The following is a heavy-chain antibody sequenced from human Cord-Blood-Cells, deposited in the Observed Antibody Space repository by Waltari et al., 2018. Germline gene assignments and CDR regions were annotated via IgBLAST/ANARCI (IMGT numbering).Heavy chain of an antibody. CDR3: TTDLIILTGYDY. V-gene: IGHV3-15*01. CDR1: VFTVRKVC. J-gene: IGHJ4*02. Sequence: EVQLVESGGGLVKTGGSLRCSGPATVFTVRKVCMSWVGQGPGKGLEWVGGIKSKTDGVTTDYAAPVKGRFTISRDDSKNTLYLQMNSLKTEDTAVYYCTTDLIILTGYDYWGQGTLVTVSS. D-gene: IGHD3-9*01. CDR2: IKSKTDGVTT.